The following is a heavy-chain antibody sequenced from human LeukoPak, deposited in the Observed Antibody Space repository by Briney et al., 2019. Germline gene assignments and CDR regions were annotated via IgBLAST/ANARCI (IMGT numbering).Heavy chain of an antibody. Sequence: PGGSLRLSCAASGFTFSSYSMNWVRQAPGMGLEWVSSISSRSSFIYYADSVKGRFTISRDNAKNSLYLQMNSLRVEDTAVYYCARDGNGYCSGGTCYSCPDYWGQGTLVTVSS. J-gene: IGHJ4*02. CDR2: ISSRSSFI. CDR1: GFTFSSYS. CDR3: ARDGNGYCSGGTCYSCPDY. D-gene: IGHD2-15*01. V-gene: IGHV3-21*01.